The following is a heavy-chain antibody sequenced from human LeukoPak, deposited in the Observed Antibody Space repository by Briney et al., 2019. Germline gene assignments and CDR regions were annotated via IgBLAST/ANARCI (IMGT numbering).Heavy chain of an antibody. CDR1: GFTFSSYG. J-gene: IGHJ4*02. D-gene: IGHD3-3*01. CDR2: IRYDGSNK. Sequence: PGGSLRLSCAASGFTFSSYGMHWVRQAPGKGLEWVAFIRYDGSNKYYADSVKGRFTISRDNSKNTLYLQMNSLRAEDTAVYYCAKGHFTIFPSLDYWGQGTLVTVSS. V-gene: IGHV3-30*02. CDR3: AKGHFTIFPSLDY.